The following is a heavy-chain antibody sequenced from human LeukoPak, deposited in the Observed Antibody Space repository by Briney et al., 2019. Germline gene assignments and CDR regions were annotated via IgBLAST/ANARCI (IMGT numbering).Heavy chain of an antibody. V-gene: IGHV1-46*01. CDR3: AMGSWPYFFDY. CDR1: GYTFIDYY. D-gene: IGHD6-13*01. Sequence: ASVKVSCKASGYTFIDYYMHWVRQAPGQGLYWMGIINPRDGSTRYAQKFQGRVTMTRDTSSSTLYMEVSSLRSEDTAVYYCAMGSWPYFFDYWGQGTLVTVSS. CDR2: INPRDGST. J-gene: IGHJ4*02.